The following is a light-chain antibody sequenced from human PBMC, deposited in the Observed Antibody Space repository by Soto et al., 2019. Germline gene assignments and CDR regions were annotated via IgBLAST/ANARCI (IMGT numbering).Light chain of an antibody. J-gene: IGLJ2*01. CDR2: EGS. Sequence: QSALTQPASVSGSPGQSIILSCTGTSSDVGSYNLVSWYQQHPGKAPKVMIFEGSKRPSGVSTRFSGSKSGNTASLTISGLQAEDEADYYCCSYAGSSTLVFGGGTKLTVL. CDR3: CSYAGSSTLV. CDR1: SSDVGSYNL. V-gene: IGLV2-23*01.